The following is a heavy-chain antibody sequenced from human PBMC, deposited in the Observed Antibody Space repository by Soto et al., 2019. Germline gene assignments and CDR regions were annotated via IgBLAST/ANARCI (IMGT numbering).Heavy chain of an antibody. CDR3: ARGIVRGGFDI. D-gene: IGHD3-10*02. CDR2: IYDTWTT. J-gene: IGHJ3*02. V-gene: IGHV4-30-4*08. Sequence: QVQLQEAGPGLVRPSQTLSLTCTVAGGSMSENDYYWSWLRQSPGQGMQWIGYIYDTWTTSYSPSLKRRVTMSADTSRIQFPLKLTSVTAADTALYFCARGIVRGGFDIWGQGTLVTVPS. CDR1: GGSMSENDYY.